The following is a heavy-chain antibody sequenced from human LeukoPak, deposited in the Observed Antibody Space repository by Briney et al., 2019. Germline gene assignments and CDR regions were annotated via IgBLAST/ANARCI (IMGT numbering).Heavy chain of an antibody. CDR1: GGSISSYY. CDR3: ARASSGWYGGWFDP. V-gene: IGHV4-59*01. Sequence: SETLSLTCTVSGGSISSYYWSWTRQPPGKGLEWIGYIYYSGSTNYNPSLKSRVTISVDTSKNQFSLKLSSVTAADTAVYYCARASSGWYGGWFDPWGQGTLVTVSS. CDR2: IYYSGST. D-gene: IGHD6-19*01. J-gene: IGHJ5*02.